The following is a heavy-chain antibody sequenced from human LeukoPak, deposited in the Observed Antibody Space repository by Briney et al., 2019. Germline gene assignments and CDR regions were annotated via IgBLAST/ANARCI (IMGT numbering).Heavy chain of an antibody. D-gene: IGHD2-8*01. V-gene: IGHV3-66*01. CDR3: ARVRKYAYYYYMDV. CDR2: IYIGGST. CDR1: EFSVGSNY. J-gene: IGHJ6*03. Sequence: GGSLRLSCAASEFSVGSNYMTWVRQAPGKGLEWASLIYIGGSTYYADSVKGRFTISRDNSKNTLYLQMNSLRAEDTAVYYCARVRKYAYYYYMDVWGKGTTVTISS.